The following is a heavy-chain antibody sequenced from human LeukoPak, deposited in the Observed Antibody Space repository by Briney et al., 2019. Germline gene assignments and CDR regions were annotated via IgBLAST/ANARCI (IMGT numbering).Heavy chain of an antibody. Sequence: GGSLRLSCAASGFTFSSYAMSWVRQALGKGLEWVSAISGSGGSTYYADSVKGRFTISRDNSKNTLYLQMNSLRAEDTAVYYCAKDRPTSYYYDSSGYDYWGQGTLVTVSS. V-gene: IGHV3-23*01. CDR2: ISGSGGST. CDR1: GFTFSSYA. D-gene: IGHD3-22*01. J-gene: IGHJ4*02. CDR3: AKDRPTSYYYDSSGYDY.